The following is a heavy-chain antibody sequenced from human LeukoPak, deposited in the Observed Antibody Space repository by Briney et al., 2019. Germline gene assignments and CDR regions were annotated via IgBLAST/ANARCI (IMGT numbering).Heavy chain of an antibody. CDR3: ARWFPDVYCSSTSCYADPGYYYYMDV. J-gene: IGHJ6*03. CDR1: GYTFTGYY. Sequence: ASVKVSCKASGYTFTGYYMHWVRQAPGQGLEWMGWINPNSGGTNYAQKFQGRVTMTRDTSISTAYMELSRLRSDDTAVYYCARWFPDVYCSSTSCYADPGYYYYMDVRGKGTTVTVSS. V-gene: IGHV1-2*02. CDR2: INPNSGGT. D-gene: IGHD2-2*01.